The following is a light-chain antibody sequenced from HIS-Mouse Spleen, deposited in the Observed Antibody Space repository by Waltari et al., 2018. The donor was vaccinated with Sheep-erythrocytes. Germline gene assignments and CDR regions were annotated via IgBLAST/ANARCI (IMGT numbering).Light chain of an antibody. J-gene: IGKJ4*01. CDR3: QQYYSTLLT. V-gene: IGKV4-1*01. Sequence: DIVMTQSPDSLAVSLGERATINCKSSQSVLYSSNNKNYLAWYQQKPGQPPQLLIYWASTRASGVPDRFSGSGSGTDFTLTISSLQAEDVAVYYCQQYYSTLLTFGGGTKVEIK. CDR2: WAS. CDR1: QSVLYSSNNKNY.